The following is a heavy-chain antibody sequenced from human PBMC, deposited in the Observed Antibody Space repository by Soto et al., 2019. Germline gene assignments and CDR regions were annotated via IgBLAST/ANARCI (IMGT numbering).Heavy chain of an antibody. CDR3: ARARVRIQLWLVGWYYFDY. CDR1: GFTFSSYE. J-gene: IGHJ4*02. Sequence: EVQLVESGGGLVQPGGSLRLSCAASGFTFSSYEMNWVRQAPGKGREWVSYISSSGSTIYYADSVKGRFTISRDNAKNSLYLQMNSLRAEDTAVYYCARARVRIQLWLVGWYYFDYWGQGTLVTVSS. CDR2: ISSSGSTI. V-gene: IGHV3-48*03. D-gene: IGHD5-18*01.